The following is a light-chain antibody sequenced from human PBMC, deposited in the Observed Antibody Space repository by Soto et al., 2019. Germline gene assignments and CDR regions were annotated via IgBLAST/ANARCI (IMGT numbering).Light chain of an antibody. CDR1: QSVSSY. J-gene: IGKJ4*01. V-gene: IGKV3-11*01. Sequence: EIVLTQSPATLSLSPGERATLSCRASQSVSSYLAWYQQKPGQAPRLLIYGASNRATGIPARFSGSGSGTDFTLTISRIEPEDFAVYYCQQRSIWPPTFGGGTKVDIK. CDR2: GAS. CDR3: QQRSIWPPT.